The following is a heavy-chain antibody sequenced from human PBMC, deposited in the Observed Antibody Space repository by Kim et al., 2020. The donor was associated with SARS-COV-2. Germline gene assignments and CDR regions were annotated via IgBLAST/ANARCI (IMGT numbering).Heavy chain of an antibody. J-gene: IGHJ6*02. CDR2: ISSSSSYT. D-gene: IGHD3-10*01. CDR3: ARTARTYGSGSYYNPIYYYGMDV. CDR1: GFTFSDYY. V-gene: IGHV3-11*03. Sequence: GGSLRLSCAASGFTFSDYYMSWIRQAPGKGLEWVSYISSSSSYTNYADSVKGRFTISRDNAKNSLYLQMNSLRAEDTAVYYCARTARTYGSGSYYNPIYYYGMDVWGQGTTVTVSS.